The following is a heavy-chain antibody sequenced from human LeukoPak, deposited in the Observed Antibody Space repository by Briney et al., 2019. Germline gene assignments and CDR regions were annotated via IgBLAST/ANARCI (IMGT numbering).Heavy chain of an antibody. D-gene: IGHD6-25*01. V-gene: IGHV3-21*04. CDR1: GFTFRTYS. J-gene: IGHJ4*02. CDR3: ARDSAAHGGY. Sequence: GGSLRLSCAASGFTFRTYSMTWVRQAPGKGLEWVSSISSSSTYIYYTDSVKGRFTISRDDAKNTLYLQMNSLRAEDTAVYYCARDSAAHGGYWGQGTPVIVSS. CDR2: ISSSSTYI.